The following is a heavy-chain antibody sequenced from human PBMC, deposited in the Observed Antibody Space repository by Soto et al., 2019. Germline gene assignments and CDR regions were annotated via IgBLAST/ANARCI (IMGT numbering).Heavy chain of an antibody. CDR1: GFTFSGYS. CDR2: ITSGGSSI. Sequence: GGSLRLSCAASGFTFSGYSMNWVRQAPGKGLEWVSSITSGGSSIKYAKSVEGRFAISRDNAQRSLYLQMNSLSAEDTAVYYCARGLSIGWTFDYWGQGALVTVSS. V-gene: IGHV3-21*01. D-gene: IGHD6-19*01. J-gene: IGHJ4*02. CDR3: ARGLSIGWTFDY.